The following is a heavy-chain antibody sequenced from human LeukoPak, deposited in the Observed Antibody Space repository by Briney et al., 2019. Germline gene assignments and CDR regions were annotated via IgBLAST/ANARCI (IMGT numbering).Heavy chain of an antibody. Sequence: GGSLRLSCAASGFTFSSYAMHWVRQAPGKGLEYVSAISSNGGSTYYANSVKGRFTISRDNSKNTLYLQMGSLRAEDMAVYYCARAYGSGSYYNLWGQETLVTVSS. D-gene: IGHD3-10*01. J-gene: IGHJ5*02. CDR1: GFTFSSYA. CDR3: ARAYGSGSYYNL. V-gene: IGHV3-64*01. CDR2: ISSNGGST.